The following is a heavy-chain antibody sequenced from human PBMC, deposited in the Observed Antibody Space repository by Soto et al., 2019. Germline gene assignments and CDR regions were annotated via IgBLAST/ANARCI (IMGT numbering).Heavy chain of an antibody. CDR3: AKDRLRGGFLTTATTNGMDV. J-gene: IGHJ6*02. V-gene: IGHV3-30*18. Sequence: PGGSLRLSCAASGFTFSSYGMHWVRQAPGKGLEWVALISYDGSNTYYVDSVKGRFTISRDNSKNTLFLQMNSLRAGDTAVYYCAKDRLRGGFLTTATTNGMDVWRQGTTVTVSS. D-gene: IGHD1-26*01. CDR1: GFTFSSYG. CDR2: ISYDGSNT.